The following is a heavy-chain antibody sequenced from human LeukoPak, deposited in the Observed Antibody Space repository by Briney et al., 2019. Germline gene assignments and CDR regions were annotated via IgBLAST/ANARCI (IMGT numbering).Heavy chain of an antibody. CDR2: INPNSGGT. CDR3: ARDRADGSYVNY. V-gene: IGHV1-2*02. D-gene: IGHD1-26*01. CDR1: GYTFTGYY. J-gene: IGHJ4*02. Sequence: ASVKVSCKASGYTFTGYYIHWVRQAPGQGLEWMGWINPNSGGTNYAQKFQGRVTMTRDTSISTAYMELSSLRSDDTAVYYCARDRADGSYVNYWGQGALVTVFS.